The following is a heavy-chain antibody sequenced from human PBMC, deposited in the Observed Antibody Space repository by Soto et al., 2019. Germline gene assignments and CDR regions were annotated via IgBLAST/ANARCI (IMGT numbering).Heavy chain of an antibody. CDR2: ISWNSGSV. D-gene: IGHD3-3*01. Sequence: EVQLVESGGGLVQPGTSLRLTCAASGFTFDDYAMHWVRQVPGKGLEWVSGISWNSGSVDYADSVKGRFTISRDNAKRILYLQLNSLTPGDTGFYYCAKDFDFWSGVDYWGQGTLVTVSS. J-gene: IGHJ4*02. V-gene: IGHV3-9*01. CDR3: AKDFDFWSGVDY. CDR1: GFTFDDYA.